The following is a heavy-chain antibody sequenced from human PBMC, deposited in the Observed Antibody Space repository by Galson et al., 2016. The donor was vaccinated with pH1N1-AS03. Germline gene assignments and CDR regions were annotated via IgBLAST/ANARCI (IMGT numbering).Heavy chain of an antibody. D-gene: IGHD6-6*01. CDR1: GGTFSTNG. CDR2: IIPMLGRG. J-gene: IGHJ4*02. CDR3: ARERDSSSSSIFVY. V-gene: IGHV1-69*04. Sequence: KVSCKASGGTFSTNGFTWVRQAPGQGLEWMGRIIPMLGRGNYAQKFQGRVTIIADISTSTTYMELSNLTSEDTAIYYCARERDSSSSSIFVYWGQGTQVTVSS.